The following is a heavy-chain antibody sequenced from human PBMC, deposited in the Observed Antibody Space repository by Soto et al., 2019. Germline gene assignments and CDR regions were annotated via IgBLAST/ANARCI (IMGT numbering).Heavy chain of an antibody. J-gene: IGHJ5*02. D-gene: IGHD6-6*01. V-gene: IGHV5-51*01. CDR1: GYRFNNYW. Sequence: VESLRISCKGSGYRFNNYWIVWVLQMPGKGLEWMAIIYPGDSDTRYSPSFQGQVTVSADKSISTAYLQWSSLKASDTAMYFCARTTSSSGYSPFGPWGQGTPVTVS. CDR3: ARTTSSSGYSPFGP. CDR2: IYPGDSDT.